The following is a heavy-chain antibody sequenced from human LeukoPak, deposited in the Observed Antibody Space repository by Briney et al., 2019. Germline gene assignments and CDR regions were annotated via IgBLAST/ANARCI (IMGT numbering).Heavy chain of an antibody. V-gene: IGHV3-21*01. J-gene: IGHJ4*02. CDR1: GFTFRSYW. D-gene: IGHD6-13*01. CDR2: ISSSSSYI. CDR3: ARAPLVTHTAGQFDY. Sequence: MPGGSLRLSCAASGFTFRSYWMSWVRQAPGKGLEWVSSISSSSSYIYYADSVKGRFTISRDNAKNSLYLQMNSLRAEDTAVYYCARAPLVTHTAGQFDYWGQGTLVTVSS.